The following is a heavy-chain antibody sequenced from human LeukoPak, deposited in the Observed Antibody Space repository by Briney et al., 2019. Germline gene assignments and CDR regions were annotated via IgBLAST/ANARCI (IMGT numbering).Heavy chain of an antibody. V-gene: IGHV3-9*01. CDR3: AKAIVSVAAAGVAFDY. D-gene: IGHD6-13*01. Sequence: GGSLRLSCAASGFTFDDYAMHWVRQAPGKGLEWVSGISWNSGSIGYADSVKGRFTISRDNSKNTLYLQMNSLRAEDTAVYYCAKAIVSVAAAGVAFDYWGQGTLVTVSS. CDR2: ISWNSGSI. J-gene: IGHJ4*02. CDR1: GFTFDDYA.